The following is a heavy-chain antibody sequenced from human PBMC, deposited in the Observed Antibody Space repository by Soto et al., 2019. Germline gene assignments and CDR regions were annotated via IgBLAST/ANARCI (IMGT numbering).Heavy chain of an antibody. V-gene: IGHV3-21*01. Sequence: EVQVVESGGGLVKPGGSLRLSCAASGITFITYIMNWVRQAPGKGLEWVSSITDTSSYIYYADSLKGRFTISRDNAKKSLYVQMNSLRAEDPAVYYCARDYRRGGYDPMDVWGQGTTVTVSS. CDR2: ITDTSSYI. D-gene: IGHD5-12*01. CDR3: ARDYRRGGYDPMDV. J-gene: IGHJ6*02. CDR1: GITFITYI.